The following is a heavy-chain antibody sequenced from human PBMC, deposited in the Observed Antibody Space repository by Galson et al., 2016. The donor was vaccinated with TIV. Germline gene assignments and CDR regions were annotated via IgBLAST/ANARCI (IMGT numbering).Heavy chain of an antibody. CDR1: GFTFRNYA. CDR2: ISFDGGEK. CDR3: ARAETGCGGNAGY. Sequence: SLRLSCAASGFTFRNYAVHWVRQAPGKGLEWVGCISFDGGEKHYPDSAGGRFTISRDNSKNTLELQINSLRAEDTAVYYCARAETGCGGNAGYWGQGTVVIVSS. V-gene: IGHV3-30*14. J-gene: IGHJ4*02. D-gene: IGHD1-14*01.